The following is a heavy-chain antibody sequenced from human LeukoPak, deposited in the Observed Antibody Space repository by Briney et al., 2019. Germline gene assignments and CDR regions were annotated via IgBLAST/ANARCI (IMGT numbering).Heavy chain of an antibody. CDR2: VFYSGNT. V-gene: IGHV4-39*07. D-gene: IGHD3-10*01. J-gene: IGHJ3*02. CDR1: GDSISSSSSY. CDR3: ARSDGYGLVGI. Sequence: SETLSLTCTVSGDSISSSSSYWGWIRQPPGKGLEWIGSVFYSGNTYYNPSLKSRVTISVDTSKIQFSLKMRSVTAADTAVYYCARSDGYGLVGIWGQGTMVTVSS.